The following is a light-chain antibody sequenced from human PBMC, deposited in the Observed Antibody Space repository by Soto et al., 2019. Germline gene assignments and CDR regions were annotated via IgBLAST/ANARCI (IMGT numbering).Light chain of an antibody. Sequence: QSALTQPASVSGSPGQSITISCTGTSSDVGGYSFVSWYQQLPGKAPKLVIYDVNNRPSGVSNRFSGSKSGNTASLTTSGLQTEDEADYYCNSYTSSSTYVFGTGTKLTVL. CDR3: NSYTSSSTYV. V-gene: IGLV2-14*03. CDR1: SSDVGGYSF. J-gene: IGLJ1*01. CDR2: DVN.